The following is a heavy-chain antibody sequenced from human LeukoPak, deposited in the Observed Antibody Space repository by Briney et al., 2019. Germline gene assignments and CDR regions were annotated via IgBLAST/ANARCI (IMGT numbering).Heavy chain of an antibody. J-gene: IGHJ6*03. Sequence: PGGSLRLSCAASGFTFSSYSMNWVRQAPGKGLEWVSSISSSSSYIYYADSVKGRFTISRDNSKNTLYLQMNSLRAEDTAVYYCARVAGSGPLYYYYYYMDVWGKGTTVTVSS. CDR1: GFTFSSYS. CDR3: ARVAGSGPLYYYYYYMDV. V-gene: IGHV3-21*04. D-gene: IGHD6-19*01. CDR2: ISSSSSYI.